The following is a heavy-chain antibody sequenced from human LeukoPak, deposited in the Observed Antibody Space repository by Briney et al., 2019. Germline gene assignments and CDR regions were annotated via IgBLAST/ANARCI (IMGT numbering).Heavy chain of an antibody. CDR3: ASVKVSEVQWLDRFDY. CDR1: GGSISSSSYY. Sequence: PSETLSLTCTVSGGSISSSSYYWGWIHQPPGKGLEWIGSIYYSGSTYYNPSLKSRVTISVDTSKNQFSLKLSSVTAADTAVYYCASVKVSEVQWLDRFDYWGQGTLVTVSS. CDR2: IYYSGST. J-gene: IGHJ4*02. D-gene: IGHD6-19*01. V-gene: IGHV4-39*01.